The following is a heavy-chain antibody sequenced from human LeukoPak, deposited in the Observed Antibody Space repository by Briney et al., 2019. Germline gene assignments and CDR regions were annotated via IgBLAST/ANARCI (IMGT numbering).Heavy chain of an antibody. J-gene: IGHJ4*02. CDR1: GYTFTVYY. CDR2: IYPNTGGT. D-gene: IGHD1-1*01. V-gene: IGHV1-2*02. CDR3: AREPGTATGY. Sequence: ASVKVSPEASGYTFTVYYLHWVRQAPGQGLEWMGWIYPNTGGTKSTQKFQGRVSMTRDTSITTAYMEINRLTSDDTAVYYCAREPGTATGYWGQGTLVTVSS.